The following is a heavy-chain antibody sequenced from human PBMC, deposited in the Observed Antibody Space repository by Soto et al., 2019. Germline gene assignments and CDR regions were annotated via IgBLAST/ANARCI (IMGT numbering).Heavy chain of an antibody. Sequence: GGSLRLSCAASGFSLSDYWMSWVRQSPGKGQEWVANINQDESEKYFMDSVTGRFAISRDNAKNSLYLQMNRLRAEDTAVYYCARDCSRAECLPHTREYWGAGTLVTVAS. V-gene: IGHV3-7*01. D-gene: IGHD3-3*01. J-gene: IGHJ4*02. CDR2: INQDESEK. CDR1: GFSLSDYW. CDR3: ARDCSRAECLPHTREY.